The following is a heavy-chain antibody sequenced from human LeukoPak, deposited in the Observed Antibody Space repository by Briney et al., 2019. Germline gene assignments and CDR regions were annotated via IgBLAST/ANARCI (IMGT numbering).Heavy chain of an antibody. J-gene: IGHJ4*02. CDR3: ANGPNNNQPHPYFDF. V-gene: IGHV1-2*02. Sequence: ASVKVSCKTSGYTFTTYYIHWLRQAPGQGLEWMGWINPNSGGTNFAQKFQGRVTMTRDTSISTAYMEVSSLRSDDTAVNYCANGPNNNQPHPYFDFWGQGTLVAVSS. CDR2: INPNSGGT. CDR1: GYTFTTYY. D-gene: IGHD1/OR15-1a*01.